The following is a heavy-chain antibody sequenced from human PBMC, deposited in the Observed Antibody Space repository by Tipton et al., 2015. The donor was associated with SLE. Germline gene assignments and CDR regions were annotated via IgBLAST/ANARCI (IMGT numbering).Heavy chain of an antibody. CDR2: IYASSGST. CDR3: ARGTPFMEWERNWFDP. Sequence: TLSLTCTVSGGSISSGSYYWNWVRQPAGKGLEWIGRIYASSGSTNYNPSLESRVTISIDKSKNQLSLTLNSVTTADTAMYYCARGTPFMEWERNWFDPWGQGTLVTVSS. V-gene: IGHV4-61*02. D-gene: IGHD3-3*01. J-gene: IGHJ5*01. CDR1: GGSISSGSYY.